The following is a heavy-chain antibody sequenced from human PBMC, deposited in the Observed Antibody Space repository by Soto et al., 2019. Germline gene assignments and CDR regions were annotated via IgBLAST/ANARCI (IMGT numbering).Heavy chain of an antibody. CDR1: GYTFTNYY. CDR3: ARSPGGVVTAMYYFDY. Sequence: ASVKVSCKASGYTFTNYYIHWVRQAPGQGLEWMGIIDPSGGSPTNAQKFQGRVSMTRDTSASTVYMQLSSLRSDDTAVYYCARSPGGVVTAMYYFDYWGQGTLVTVSS. D-gene: IGHD2-21*02. V-gene: IGHV1-46*01. CDR2: IDPSGGSP. J-gene: IGHJ4*02.